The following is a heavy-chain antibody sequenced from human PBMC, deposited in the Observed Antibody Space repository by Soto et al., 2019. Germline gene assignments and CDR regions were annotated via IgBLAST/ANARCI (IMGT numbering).Heavy chain of an antibody. V-gene: IGHV5-51*01. CDR1: GYSLTIYW. CDR3: ARQARGDWNYNDDYGMDV. D-gene: IGHD1-1*01. CDR2: IYPGDSDT. J-gene: IGHJ6*02. Sequence: PGESLKISCKASGYSLTIYWIGWVRQLPGKGLEWMGIIYPGDSDTRYSPSFQGQVTISADKSISTAYLQWSSLKASDTAMYFCARQARGDWNYNDDYGMDVWGLGTTVTVSS.